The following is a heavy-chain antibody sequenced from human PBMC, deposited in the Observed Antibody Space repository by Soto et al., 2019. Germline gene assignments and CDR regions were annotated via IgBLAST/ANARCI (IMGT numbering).Heavy chain of an antibody. CDR2: IYYSGST. CDR1: GGSISSYY. CDR3: ARDRGEVGYYYYGMDV. Sequence: SETLSLTCTVSGGSISSYYWSWIRQPPGKGLEWIGYIYYSGSTNYNPSLKSRVTISVDTSKNQFSLKLSSVTAADTAVYYCARDRGEVGYYYYGMDVWGQGTTVTVSS. J-gene: IGHJ6*02. V-gene: IGHV4-59*12. D-gene: IGHD3-16*01.